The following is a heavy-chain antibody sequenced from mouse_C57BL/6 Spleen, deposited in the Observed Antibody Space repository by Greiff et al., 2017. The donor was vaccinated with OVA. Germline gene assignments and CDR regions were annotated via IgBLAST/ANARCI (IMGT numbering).Heavy chain of an antibody. J-gene: IGHJ3*01. CDR3: ARAPYDYDERAWFAY. CDR1: GFTFSDYG. CDR2: ISSGSSTI. D-gene: IGHD2-4*01. V-gene: IGHV5-17*01. Sequence: DVMLVESGGGLVKPGGSLKLSCAASGFTFSDYGMHWVRQAPEKGLEWVAYISSGSSTIYYADTVKGRFTISRDNAKNTLFLQMTSLRSEDTAMYYCARAPYDYDERAWFAYWGQGTLVTVSA.